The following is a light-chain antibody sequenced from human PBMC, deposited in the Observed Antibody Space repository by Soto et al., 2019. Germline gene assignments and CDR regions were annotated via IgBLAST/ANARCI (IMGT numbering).Light chain of an antibody. Sequence: QSVLTQPASVSGSPGQSFTISCTGTSTDVGGYNYVSWYQQHPGKAPKLMIYEVSNRPSGVSNRFSGSKSGNTASLTISGLQAEDEADYYCSSYTSSSSLEVVFGGGTKLTVL. CDR3: SSYTSSSSLEVV. CDR2: EVS. CDR1: STDVGGYNY. J-gene: IGLJ2*01. V-gene: IGLV2-14*01.